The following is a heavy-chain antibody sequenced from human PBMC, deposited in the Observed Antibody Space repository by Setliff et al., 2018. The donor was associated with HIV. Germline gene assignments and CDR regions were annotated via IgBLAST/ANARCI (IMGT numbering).Heavy chain of an antibody. CDR1: GDSISSGSYY. D-gene: IGHD2-15*01. V-gene: IGHV4-61*01. J-gene: IGHJ3*02. Sequence: SETLSLTCTVSGDSISSGSYYWSWIRQTPGKGLQWIGLIYYTGIPTYNPSLEGRITMSVDRSKNQFSLKLSSVSAADTAVYFCARWGASGGRPDWHAFDMWGQGTMVTVSS. CDR2: IYYTGIP. CDR3: ARWGASGGRPDWHAFDM.